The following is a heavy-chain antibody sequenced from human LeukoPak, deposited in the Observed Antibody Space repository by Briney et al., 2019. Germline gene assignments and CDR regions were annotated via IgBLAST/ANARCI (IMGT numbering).Heavy chain of an antibody. CDR3: ARVYCGRDCYHVIWFDP. CDR1: GGSISSYY. D-gene: IGHD2-21*02. J-gene: IGHJ5*02. CDR2: IYYSGST. Sequence: SETLSLTCTVSGGSISSYYWSWIRQPPGKGLEWIGYIYYSGSTDYNPSLKNRVTISVDTSKNQFSLRLSSVTAADTAVYYCARVYCGRDCYHVIWFDPWGQGTLVTVSS. V-gene: IGHV4-59*01.